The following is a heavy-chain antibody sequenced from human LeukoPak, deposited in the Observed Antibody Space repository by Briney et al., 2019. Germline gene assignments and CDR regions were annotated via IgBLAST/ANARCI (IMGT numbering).Heavy chain of an antibody. CDR2: IIPIFGTA. Sequence: SVKVSCKASGGTFSSYAISWVRQAPGQGLEWMGGIIPIFGTANYAQKFQGRVTITADESTSTAYMELSSLRSEDTAVYYCARDRSSESGNLDYWAREPWSPSPQ. J-gene: IGHJ4*02. V-gene: IGHV1-69*13. CDR1: GGTFSSYA. CDR3: ARDRSSESGNLDY. D-gene: IGHD4-23*01.